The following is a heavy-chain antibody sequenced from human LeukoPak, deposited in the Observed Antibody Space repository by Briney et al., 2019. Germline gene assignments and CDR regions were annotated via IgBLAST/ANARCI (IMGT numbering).Heavy chain of an antibody. J-gene: IGHJ6*02. V-gene: IGHV1-69*04. D-gene: IGHD2-15*01. CDR3: ARDRSVAARIYYYYGMDV. Sequence: SVKVSCKASGGTFSSYAISWVRQAPGQGLEWMGRIIPILGIANYAQKFQGRVTITADKSTSAAYMELSSLRSEDTAVYYCARDRSVAARIYYYYGMDVWGQGTTVTVSS. CDR2: IIPILGIA. CDR1: GGTFSSYA.